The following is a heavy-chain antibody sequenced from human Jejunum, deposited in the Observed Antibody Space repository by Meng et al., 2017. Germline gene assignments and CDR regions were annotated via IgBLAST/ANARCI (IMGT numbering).Heavy chain of an antibody. D-gene: IGHD3-16*01. CDR2: VSPSSGNT. Sequence: QVQLGQSGAEVKKPGASVKVSCKASGYTFTSSDINWVRQATGHGLEWMGWVSPSSGNTRYAQKFQGRVTMTRDTSISTVYMELTSLKSDDTAVYYCARGVGDLGDYWGQGTLVTVSS. CDR1: GYTFTSSD. J-gene: IGHJ4*02. CDR3: ARGVGDLGDY. V-gene: IGHV1-8*01.